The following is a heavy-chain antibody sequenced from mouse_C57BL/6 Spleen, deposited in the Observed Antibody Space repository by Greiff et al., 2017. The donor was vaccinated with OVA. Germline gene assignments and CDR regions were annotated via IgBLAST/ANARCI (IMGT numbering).Heavy chain of an antibody. J-gene: IGHJ1*03. CDR2: IDPEDGET. CDR1: GFNIKDYY. CDR3: ARGVVATHWYFDV. V-gene: IGHV14-2*01. Sequence: DVKLQESGAELVKPGASVKLSCTASGFNIKDYYMHWVKQRTEQGLEWIGRIDPEDGETKYAPKFQGKATITADTSSNTAYLQLSSLTSEDTAVYYCARGVVATHWYFDVWGTGTTVTVSS. D-gene: IGHD1-1*01.